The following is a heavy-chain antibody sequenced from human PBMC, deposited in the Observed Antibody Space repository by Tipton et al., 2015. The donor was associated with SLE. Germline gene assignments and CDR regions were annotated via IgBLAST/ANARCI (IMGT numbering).Heavy chain of an antibody. CDR2: IRASGSP. Sequence: TLSLTCIVSGDSVSITNYYWGWIRQSPGKGLEWIGRIRASGSPEYNPSLKSRVTISVDTSKNQFSLRLTSVTAADTAMYYCARDQGNGWYEMTGDYWGQGRLVTVSS. V-gene: IGHV4-39*07. CDR3: ARDQGNGWYEMTGDY. CDR1: GDSVSITNYY. D-gene: IGHD6-19*01. J-gene: IGHJ4*02.